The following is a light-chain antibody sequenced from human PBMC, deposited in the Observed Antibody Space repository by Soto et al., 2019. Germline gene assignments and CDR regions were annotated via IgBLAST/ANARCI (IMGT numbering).Light chain of an antibody. CDR2: GAS. CDR3: QQYNNWPLT. Sequence: EIVMTQSPATLSVSPGERATLSCRASQSVSSNLAWYQQKPGQAPRLLIYGASTRATGSPARFSGSGSGTAFTLTISSLQSEDFAVYYCQQYNNWPLTFGQGTKVEIK. V-gene: IGKV3-15*01. CDR1: QSVSSN. J-gene: IGKJ1*01.